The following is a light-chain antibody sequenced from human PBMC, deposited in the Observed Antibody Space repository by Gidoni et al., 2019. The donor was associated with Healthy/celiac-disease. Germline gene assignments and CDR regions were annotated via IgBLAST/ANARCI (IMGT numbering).Light chain of an antibody. CDR2: KVP. CDR1: QSLLYSDRITN. Sequence: DVVLTQSLLSLPVTLGQPASISCRSSQSLLYSDRITNLNWFHQRPGQSPRHLIYKVPNRDSGVADRFCGSGSGGDFTLKISRVEAEDVGVYYCRQGTHWPPRTFGQGTKVEIK. V-gene: IGKV2-30*01. CDR3: RQGTHWPPRT. J-gene: IGKJ1*01.